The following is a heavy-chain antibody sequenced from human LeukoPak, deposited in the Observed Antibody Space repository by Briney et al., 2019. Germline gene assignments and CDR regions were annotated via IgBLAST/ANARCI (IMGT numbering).Heavy chain of an antibody. D-gene: IGHD6-19*01. V-gene: IGHV1-24*01. J-gene: IGHJ4*02. Sequence: ASVKVSCKVSGYTLSELSMHWMRQAPGEGLEWMGGFDPGDGETVYAQKFQGRVTMTVKTSTDTAYMELSSLRSEDTAVYYCSTGVIAVAGKVFDFWGQGTLVTVSS. CDR2: FDPGDGET. CDR1: GYTLSELS. CDR3: STGVIAVAGKVFDF.